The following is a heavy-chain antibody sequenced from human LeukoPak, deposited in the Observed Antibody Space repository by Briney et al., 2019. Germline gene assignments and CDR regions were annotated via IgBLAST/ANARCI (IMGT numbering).Heavy chain of an antibody. Sequence: PSETLSLTCIVPGGSISSYFWSWIRQPPGKGLEWIGYIYYSGSTNYNPSLKSRVTISVDTSRNQFSLRLSSVTSADTAVYYCARHPSGSYSFYFDYWGQGTLVTVSS. V-gene: IGHV4-59*01. J-gene: IGHJ4*02. CDR2: IYYSGST. CDR3: ARHPSGSYSFYFDY. CDR1: GGSISSYF. D-gene: IGHD1-26*01.